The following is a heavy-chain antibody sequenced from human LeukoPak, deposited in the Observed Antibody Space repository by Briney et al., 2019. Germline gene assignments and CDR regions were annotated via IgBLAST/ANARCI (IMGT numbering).Heavy chain of an antibody. CDR3: ARDFSVNYGMDV. J-gene: IGHJ6*02. V-gene: IGHV3-53*01. CDR1: GFTVSSNY. CDR2: IYSGGST. Sequence: PGGSLRLSCAASGFTVSSNYMSWVRQAPGKGLEWVSVIYSGGSTYYADSVKGRFTISRDNSKNTLYLQMNSLRAGDTAVYYCARDFSVNYGMDVWGQGTTVTVSS. D-gene: IGHD3-10*01.